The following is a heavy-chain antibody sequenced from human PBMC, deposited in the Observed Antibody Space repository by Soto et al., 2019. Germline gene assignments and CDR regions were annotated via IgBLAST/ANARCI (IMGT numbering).Heavy chain of an antibody. Sequence: ASVKVSCKASGGTFSSYAISWVRQAPGQGLEWMGGIIPIFGTANYAQKFQGRVTITADESTSTAYMELSSLRSEDTAVYYCARRLYDFWSGSPNSGPFDSWGQGTLVTVSS. J-gene: IGHJ4*02. D-gene: IGHD3-3*01. CDR1: GGTFSSYA. V-gene: IGHV1-69*13. CDR2: IIPIFGTA. CDR3: ARRLYDFWSGSPNSGPFDS.